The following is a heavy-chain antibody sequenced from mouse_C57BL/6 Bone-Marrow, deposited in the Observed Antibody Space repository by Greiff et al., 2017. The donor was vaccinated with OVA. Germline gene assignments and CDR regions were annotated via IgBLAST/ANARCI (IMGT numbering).Heavy chain of an antibody. CDR1: GFPLTSYA. Sequence: QVQLKESGPGLVAPSQSLSITCTVSGFPLTSYAISWVRQPPGQGLEWLGVIWPGGGTNYNSALKARLSISKDNSKSQVFIKMNSLQAGDTAGYYCAKNGYYGLLGDWGQGTTVTVSS. CDR2: IWPGGGT. CDR3: AKNGYYGLLGD. J-gene: IGHJ2*01. V-gene: IGHV2-9-1*01. D-gene: IGHD1-1*01.